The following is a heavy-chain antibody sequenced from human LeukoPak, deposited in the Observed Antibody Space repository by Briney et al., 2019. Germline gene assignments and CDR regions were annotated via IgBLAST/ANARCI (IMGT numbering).Heavy chain of an antibody. CDR3: ARDLDYSNKPVWGGY. Sequence: GASVKVSCQASGYIFTRYGISWVRQPPGQGLAGMGWIIAYNVNAHYAQKLQGRGTMTTDTPTSTPYTELRSLRSDDTPVYYCARDLDYSNKPVWGGYWGQGTLVTVSS. D-gene: IGHD6-13*01. CDR2: IIAYNVNA. J-gene: IGHJ4*02. V-gene: IGHV1-18*01. CDR1: GYIFTRYG.